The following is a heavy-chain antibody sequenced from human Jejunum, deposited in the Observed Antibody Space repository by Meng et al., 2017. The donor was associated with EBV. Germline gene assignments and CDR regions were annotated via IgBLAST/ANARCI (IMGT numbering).Heavy chain of an antibody. CDR2: INTKTGNP. D-gene: IGHD1-26*01. CDR1: GYTLTNYA. CDR3: ARAVVGSTSLDY. J-gene: IGHJ4*02. V-gene: IGHV7-4-1*02. Sequence: QGQLGQSGSELGKPGASVKISCKTSGYTLTNYAMNWVRQAPGQGLEWMAWINTKTGNPAYAQGFTGRFVFSLDMSVTTIYLQISSLEAEDTAIYYCARAVVGSTSLDYWGQGTLVTVSS.